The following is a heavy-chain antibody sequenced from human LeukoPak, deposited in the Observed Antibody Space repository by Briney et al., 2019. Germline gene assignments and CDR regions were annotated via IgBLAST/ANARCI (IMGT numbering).Heavy chain of an antibody. CDR1: GYTFTSYG. CDR3: ARDYSVGGYDLDGPLDY. Sequence: ASVKVSCKASGYTFTSYGISWVRQAPGQGLEWMGWISAYNGNTNYAQKLQGRVTMTTDTSTSTAYMELRSLRSDDTAVYYCARDYSVGGYDLDGPLDYWGQGTLVTVSS. J-gene: IGHJ4*02. D-gene: IGHD5-12*01. CDR2: ISAYNGNT. V-gene: IGHV1-18*01.